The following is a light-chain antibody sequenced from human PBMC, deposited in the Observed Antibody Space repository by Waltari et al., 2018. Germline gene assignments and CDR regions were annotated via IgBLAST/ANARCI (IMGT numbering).Light chain of an antibody. Sequence: SCRSSQSLLYSNGYNYLDWYLQKPGQSPQLLVYLGSNRASGVPDRFSGSGSGTDFTLKISRVEAEDVGVYYCMQALQTPYTFGQGTKLEIK. CDR3: MQALQTPYT. CDR2: LGS. V-gene: IGKV2-28*01. CDR1: QSLLYSNGYNY. J-gene: IGKJ2*01.